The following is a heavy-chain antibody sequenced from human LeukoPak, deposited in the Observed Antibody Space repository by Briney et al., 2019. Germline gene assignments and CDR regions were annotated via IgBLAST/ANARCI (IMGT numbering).Heavy chain of an antibody. CDR2: ISGSGGST. V-gene: IGHV3-23*01. D-gene: IGHD2-21*02. CDR1: GFTFSSYG. Sequence: GGSLRLSCAASGFTFSSYGMSWVRQAPGKGLEWVSAISGSGGSTYYADSVKGRFTISRDNSKNTLYLQMGSLRAEDMAVYYCARDMAYCGGDCPFWNDAFDIWGQGTMVTVSS. J-gene: IGHJ3*02. CDR3: ARDMAYCGGDCPFWNDAFDI.